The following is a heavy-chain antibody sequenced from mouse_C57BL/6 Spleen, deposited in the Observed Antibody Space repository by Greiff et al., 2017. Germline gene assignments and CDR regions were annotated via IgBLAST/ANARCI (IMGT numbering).Heavy chain of an antibody. V-gene: IGHV1-80*01. CDR3: AYYGSSYEYFDV. CDR2: IYPGDGDT. Sequence: VQLQESGAELVKPGASVKISCKASGYAFSSYWMNWVKQRPGKGLEWIGQIYPGDGDTNYNGKFKGKATLTADKSSSTAYMHLSSLTSEDSAVYFCAYYGSSYEYFDVWGTGTTVTVSS. D-gene: IGHD1-1*01. CDR1: GYAFSSYW. J-gene: IGHJ1*03.